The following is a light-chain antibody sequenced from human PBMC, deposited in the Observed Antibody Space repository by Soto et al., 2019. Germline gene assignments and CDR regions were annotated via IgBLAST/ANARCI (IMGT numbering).Light chain of an antibody. CDR1: QSISIY. V-gene: IGKV1-39*01. J-gene: IGKJ3*01. CDR3: QQSYRTPFT. Sequence: DIQMTQSPSSLSASVGDRVTITCRASQSISIYLNWYQQKPGKAPKLLIYAASSLQSGVPSRFSGSGSGTEFTLTISSLQPEDFATYFCQQSYRTPFTFGPGTKVDIK. CDR2: AAS.